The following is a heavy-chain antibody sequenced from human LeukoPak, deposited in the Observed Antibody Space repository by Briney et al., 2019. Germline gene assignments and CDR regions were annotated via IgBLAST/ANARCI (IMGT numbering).Heavy chain of an antibody. D-gene: IGHD4-17*01. CDR2: IYYSGTT. Sequence: SETLSLTCTVSGGSISTYYWSWIRQPPGKGLEWIGYIYYSGTTNFNPSLKSRVTLSVDTSKNQFSLKLSSVTAADTAVFYCARVGYGDYVGFDYWGQGTLVTVSS. CDR1: GGSISTYY. CDR3: ARVGYGDYVGFDY. V-gene: IGHV4-59*08. J-gene: IGHJ4*02.